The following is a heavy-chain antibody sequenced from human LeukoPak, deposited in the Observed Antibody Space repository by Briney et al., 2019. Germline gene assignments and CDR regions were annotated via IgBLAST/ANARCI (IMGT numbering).Heavy chain of an antibody. D-gene: IGHD3-10*01. CDR3: ASLRYGSGSQGALDYGTDY. Sequence: TSETLSLTCTVSGGSISGYYWSWVRQPPGKGLERIGYIYYSGSTNYNPSLKSRVTISVDTSKNQFSLKLHSVTAADTAVYYCASLRYGSGSQGALDYGTDYWGQGSLVTVSS. J-gene: IGHJ4*02. V-gene: IGHV4-59*01. CDR1: GGSISGYY. CDR2: IYYSGST.